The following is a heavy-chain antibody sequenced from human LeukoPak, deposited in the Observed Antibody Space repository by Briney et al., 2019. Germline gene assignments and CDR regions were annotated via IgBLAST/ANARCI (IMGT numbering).Heavy chain of an antibody. CDR1: GFTFSSYW. V-gene: IGHV3-7*03. CDR3: ARDSNYYDGSDYFDTYDI. D-gene: IGHD3-22*01. CDR2: IKQDGSEK. J-gene: IGHJ3*02. Sequence: GGSLRLSCAASGFTFSSYWMSWVRQAPGKGLEWVANIKQDGSEKYYVDSVKGRFTISRDNAKNSLYLQMNSLRAEDTAVYYCARDSNYYDGSDYFDTYDIWGQGTMVTVSS.